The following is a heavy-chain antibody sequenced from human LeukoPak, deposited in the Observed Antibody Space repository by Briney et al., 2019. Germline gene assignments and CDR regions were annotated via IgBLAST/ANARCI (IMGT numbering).Heavy chain of an antibody. CDR1: GYTFTSYY. D-gene: IGHD2-2*03. Sequence: AAEKVSCKASGYTFTSYYMHWVGQAPRQGLEWMGIINPSGGSTSYPQTFQGRVTMTRDTSTSTVYMELSSLRSEDTAVYYCARDGYCSSTSCYIGWYFDLWGRGTLVTVSS. J-gene: IGHJ2*01. CDR3: ARDGYCSSTSCYIGWYFDL. CDR2: INPSGGST. V-gene: IGHV1-46*01.